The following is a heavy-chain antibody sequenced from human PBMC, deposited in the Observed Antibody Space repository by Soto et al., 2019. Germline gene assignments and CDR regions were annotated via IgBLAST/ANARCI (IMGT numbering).Heavy chain of an antibody. CDR1: GFTFSSYS. V-gene: IGHV3-48*02. Sequence: EVQLVESGGGLVQPGGSLSLSCAASGFTFSSYSMNWVRQAPGKGLEWVSYISSSSSTIYYADSVKGRFTISRDNAKNSLYLQMNSLRDEDTAVYYCARVMYSSSWYELDYWGQGTLVTVSS. CDR2: ISSSSSTI. CDR3: ARVMYSSSWYELDY. J-gene: IGHJ4*02. D-gene: IGHD6-13*01.